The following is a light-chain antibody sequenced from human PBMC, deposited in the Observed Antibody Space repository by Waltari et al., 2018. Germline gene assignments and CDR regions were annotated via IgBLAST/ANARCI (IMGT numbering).Light chain of an antibody. CDR3: AAWDDSLNGPV. V-gene: IGLV1-44*01. CDR1: SPNIGSNT. Sequence: QSVLTQPPSASGTPGQRVTISCSGSSPNIGSNTVNWYQQLPGTAPKLLIYSNNQRTSGVPDRFSGSKSGTSASLAISGLQSEDEADYYCAAWDDSLNGPVFGGGTKLTVL. J-gene: IGLJ2*01. CDR2: SNN.